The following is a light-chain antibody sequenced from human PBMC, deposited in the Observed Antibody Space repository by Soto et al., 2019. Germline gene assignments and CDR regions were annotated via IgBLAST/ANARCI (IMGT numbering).Light chain of an antibody. CDR1: QSVRSTY. Sequence: DIVLTQSPGTLSLSPGERATLSCRASQSVRSTYFAWYQQKPGQAPRLLIYGASSRATGIPDRFSGSGSGTDFTLTISRLEPEDFAVYYCQQNGRSPTYTFGQGNKVEMK. J-gene: IGKJ2*01. CDR3: QQNGRSPTYT. V-gene: IGKV3-20*01. CDR2: GAS.